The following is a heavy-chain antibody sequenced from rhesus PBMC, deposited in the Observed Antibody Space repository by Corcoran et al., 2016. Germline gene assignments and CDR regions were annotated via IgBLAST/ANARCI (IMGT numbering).Heavy chain of an antibody. V-gene: IGHV4-169*02. D-gene: IGHD2-39*02. J-gene: IGHJ4*01. CDR1: GGSISSSY. CDR2: IYRSGSST. CDR3: ARAPLEWWSFDY. Sequence: QLQLQESGPGLVKPSETLSVTCAVSGGSISSSYWSWIRQAPGKGLEWIGYIYRSGSSTNYNPSLNERVSLSVDTSKNQLSLKRSSGTAADTAVYYCARAPLEWWSFDYWGQGVLVTVSS.